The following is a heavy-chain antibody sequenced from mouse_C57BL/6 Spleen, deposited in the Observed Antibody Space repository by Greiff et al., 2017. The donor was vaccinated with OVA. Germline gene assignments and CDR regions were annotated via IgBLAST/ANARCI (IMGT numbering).Heavy chain of an antibody. CDR2: IHPNSGST. Sequence: QVQLQQPGAELVKPGASVKLSCKASGYTFTSYWMHWVKQRPGQGLEWIGMIHPNSGSTNYNEKFKSKATLTVDKSSSTAYMQLSSLTSEDSAVYYCAIMSSFYGSKGWYCDVWGTGTTVTVSS. V-gene: IGHV1-64*01. D-gene: IGHD1-1*01. CDR1: GYTFTSYW. J-gene: IGHJ1*03. CDR3: AIMSSFYGSKGWYCDV.